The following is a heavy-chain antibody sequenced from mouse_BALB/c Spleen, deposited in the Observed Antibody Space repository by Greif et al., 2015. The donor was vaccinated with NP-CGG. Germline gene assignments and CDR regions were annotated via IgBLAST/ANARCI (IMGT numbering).Heavy chain of an antibody. Sequence: VQLQQSGAELVKPGASVKMSCKASGYTFTSYWMHWVKQRPGQGLEWIGVIDPSDSYTSYNQKFKGKATLTVDTSSSTAYMQLSSLASDDSAVYYCTTYYYGTSYYFDCWGQGTSLTVTS. D-gene: IGHD1-1*01. J-gene: IGHJ2*02. CDR2: IDPSDSYT. CDR3: TTYYYGTSYYFDC. CDR1: GYTFTSYW. V-gene: IGHV1S127*01.